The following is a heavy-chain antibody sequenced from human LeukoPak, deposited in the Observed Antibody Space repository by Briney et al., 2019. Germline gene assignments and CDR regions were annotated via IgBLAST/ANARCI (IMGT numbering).Heavy chain of an antibody. CDR3: ARGGKRWLQLAPPDAFDI. D-gene: IGHD5-24*01. Sequence: SETLSLTCTVSGDSITSDSYFWNWIRQPAGKGLEWIGYIYYSGSTNYNPSLKSRVTISVDTSKNQFSLKLSSATAADTAVYYCARGGKRWLQLAPPDAFDIWGQGTMVTVSS. CDR1: GDSITSDSYF. CDR2: IYYSGST. V-gene: IGHV4-61*10. J-gene: IGHJ3*02.